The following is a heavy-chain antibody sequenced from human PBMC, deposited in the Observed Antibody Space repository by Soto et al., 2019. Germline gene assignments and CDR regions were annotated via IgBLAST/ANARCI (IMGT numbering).Heavy chain of an antibody. Sequence: QVQLVESGGGVVQPGRSLRLSCAASGFTFSTHAMHWVRQAPGKGLECVAIVSFDGSNKYYADSVKGRFTISRDNSKNTLYLQMMRLTPEDTAFYYCARDQTGITTAGGGRIDHWGQGTLVTVSS. D-gene: IGHD6-13*01. J-gene: IGHJ4*02. CDR2: VSFDGSNK. V-gene: IGHV3-30-3*01. CDR1: GFTFSTHA. CDR3: ARDQTGITTAGGGRIDH.